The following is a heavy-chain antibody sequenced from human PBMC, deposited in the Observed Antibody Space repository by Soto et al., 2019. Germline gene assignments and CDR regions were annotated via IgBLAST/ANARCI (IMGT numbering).Heavy chain of an antibody. V-gene: IGHV3-53*01. J-gene: IGHJ6*02. CDR2: IYSGGST. Sequence: TGGSLRLSCAASGFTVTNKYMSWVRQAPGKGLEWVSVIYSGGSTYYADSVEGRFTSSRDNSKNTLYLQMNSLRAEDTAVYYCARGGPMLPPSYHYYYGMDVWGQGTTVTVSS. CDR3: ARGGPMLPPSYHYYYGMDV. CDR1: GFTVTNKY. D-gene: IGHD3-10*02.